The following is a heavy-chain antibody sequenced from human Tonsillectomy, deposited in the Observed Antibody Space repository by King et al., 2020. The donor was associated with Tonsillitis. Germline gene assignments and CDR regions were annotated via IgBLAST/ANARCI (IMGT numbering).Heavy chain of an antibody. Sequence: VQLVESGGGLVKPGGSLRLSCAASGFTFSNYNMHWVRQAPGTGLEWVSSITSSSSYIYYAYSVKGRFTISRANAKNSLYLQMNSLRAEDTAVYHCARDRDDFWSGYYYVWGQGTLVTVSS. CDR2: ITSSSSYI. V-gene: IGHV3-21*01. CDR3: ARDRDDFWSGYYYV. D-gene: IGHD3-3*01. CDR1: GFTFSNYN. J-gene: IGHJ4*02.